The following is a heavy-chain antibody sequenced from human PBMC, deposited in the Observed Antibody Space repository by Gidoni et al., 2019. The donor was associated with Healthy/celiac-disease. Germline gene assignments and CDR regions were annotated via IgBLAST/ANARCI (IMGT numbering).Heavy chain of an antibody. V-gene: IGHV3-23*01. D-gene: IGHD2-2*01. CDR1: GFTFSSYA. CDR3: AKSVVPAAYYYYGMDV. CDR2: ISCSGGST. Sequence: EVQLLESGGGLVQPGGSLRIPCAASGFTFSSYAMSWVRQAPGKGVEWVSAISCSGGSTYYADSVKGRFTISRDNSKNTLYLQMNSLRAEDTAVYYCAKSVVPAAYYYYGMDVWGQGTTVTVSS. J-gene: IGHJ6*02.